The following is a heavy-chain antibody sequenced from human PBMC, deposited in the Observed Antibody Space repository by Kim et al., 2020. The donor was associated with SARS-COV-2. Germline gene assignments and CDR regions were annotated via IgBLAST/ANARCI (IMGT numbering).Heavy chain of an antibody. V-gene: IGHV4-59*08. CDR1: GGSISSYY. CDR3: ASEGRGSGWYHHDAFDI. Sequence: SETLSLTCTVSGGSISSYYWSWIRQPPGKGLEWIGYIYYSGSTNYNPSLKSRVTISVDTSKNQFSLKLSSVTAADTAVYYCASEGRGSGWYHHDAFDIWGQGTMVTVSS. D-gene: IGHD6-19*01. CDR2: IYYSGST. J-gene: IGHJ3*02.